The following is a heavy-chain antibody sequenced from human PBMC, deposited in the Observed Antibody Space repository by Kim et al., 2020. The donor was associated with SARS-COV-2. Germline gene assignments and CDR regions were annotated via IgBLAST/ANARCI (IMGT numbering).Heavy chain of an antibody. D-gene: IGHD3-9*01. J-gene: IGHJ4*02. CDR3: TVQPLRYFDWLLKKGGYFDY. CDR2: IRSKAYGGTT. V-gene: IGHV3-49*04. CDR1: GFTFGDYA. Sequence: GGSLRLSCTASGFTFGDYAMSWVRQAPGKGLEWVGFIRSKAYGGTTEYAAPVKGRFTISRDDSKSIAYLQMNSLKTEDTAVYYCTVQPLRYFDWLLKKGGYFDYWGQGTLVTVSS.